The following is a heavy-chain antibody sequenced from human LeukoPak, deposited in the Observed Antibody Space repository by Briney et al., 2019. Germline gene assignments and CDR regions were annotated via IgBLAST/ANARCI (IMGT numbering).Heavy chain of an antibody. J-gene: IGHJ6*02. V-gene: IGHV3-11*01. CDR2: ISSSGSTI. CDR1: GFAFSDYY. Sequence: PGGSLGLSCAASGFAFSDYYMSWIRQAPGKGLEWVSYISSSGSTIYYADSVKGRFTISRDNAKNSLYLQMNSLRAEDTAVYYCATQRKPGGGGYDSQVDVWGQGTTVTVSS. D-gene: IGHD5-12*01. CDR3: ATQRKPGGGGYDSQVDV.